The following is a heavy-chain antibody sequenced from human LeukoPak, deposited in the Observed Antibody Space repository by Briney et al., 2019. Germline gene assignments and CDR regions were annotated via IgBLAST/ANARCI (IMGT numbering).Heavy chain of an antibody. Sequence: GGSLRLSCAASGFTFSSYWMSWVRQAPGKGLEWVANIKQDGSEKYYVDSVKGRFTISRDNSKNTLYLQMNSLRAEDTAVYYCARHSSSWSNDYWGQGTLVTVSS. V-gene: IGHV3-7*01. D-gene: IGHD6-13*01. J-gene: IGHJ4*02. CDR3: ARHSSSWSNDY. CDR1: GFTFSSYW. CDR2: IKQDGSEK.